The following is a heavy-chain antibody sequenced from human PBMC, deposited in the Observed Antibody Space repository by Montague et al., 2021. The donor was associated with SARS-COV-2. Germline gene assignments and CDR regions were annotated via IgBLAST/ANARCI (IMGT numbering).Heavy chain of an antibody. Sequence: SETLSLTCSVSNGSVTSSTWRSWVRQAPGKGLESIGEISHLGGTNYNPSLKSRLTMSLDKSRNHFSLKLTSVSAADTAVYYCARGHSILTGYDYWGQGTLVTVSS. J-gene: IGHJ4*02. CDR2: ISHLGGT. CDR3: ARGHSILTGYDY. CDR1: NGSVTSSTW. V-gene: IGHV4-4*02. D-gene: IGHD3-9*01.